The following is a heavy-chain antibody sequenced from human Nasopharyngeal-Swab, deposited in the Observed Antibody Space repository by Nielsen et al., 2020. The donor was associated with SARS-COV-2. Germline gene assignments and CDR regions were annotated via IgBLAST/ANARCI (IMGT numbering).Heavy chain of an antibody. J-gene: IGHJ4*02. D-gene: IGHD3-22*01. V-gene: IGHV1-69*06. CDR2: IIPIFGTT. CDR3: ARGADVSTYYYDSSGYYYVPFDD. CDR1: GDTFSSYA. Sequence: SVKVSCKASGDTFSSYAISGVRQAPGQGLEWMGGIIPIFGTTNYAQKFQGRVTITADKSTTTAYMELSSLRSEDTDVYYCARGADVSTYYYDSSGYYYVPFDDWGLGTLVTVSS.